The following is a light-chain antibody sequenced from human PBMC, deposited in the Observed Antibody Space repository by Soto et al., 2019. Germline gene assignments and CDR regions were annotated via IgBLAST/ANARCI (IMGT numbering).Light chain of an antibody. CDR2: ENN. CDR3: GTWDSSLSVVV. J-gene: IGLJ2*01. Sequence: QSVLTQPPSVSAAPGRKVTISCSGSSSNIGNNYVSWYQQLPGTAPKLLIYENNKRPSGIPDRFSGSKSGTSATLGITGLQTGDEADYYCGTWDSSLSVVVFGGGTKLPS. CDR1: SSNIGNNY. V-gene: IGLV1-51*02.